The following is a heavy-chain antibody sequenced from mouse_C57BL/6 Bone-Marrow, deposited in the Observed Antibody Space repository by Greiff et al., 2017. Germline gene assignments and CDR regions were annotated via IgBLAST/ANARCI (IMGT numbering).Heavy chain of an antibody. CDR1: GYTFTSYW. V-gene: IGHV1-55*01. Sequence: VQLKQPGAELVKPGASVKMSCKASGYTFTSYWLTWVKQRPGQGLEWIGDIYPNSGRTNYNEKFKSKAILTVDTSSNPAYLQLSSLTAEDSAVFYGARSGALGRSFDYWGQGTTLTVSS. D-gene: IGHD4-1*01. J-gene: IGHJ2*01. CDR3: ARSGALGRSFDY. CDR2: IYPNSGRT.